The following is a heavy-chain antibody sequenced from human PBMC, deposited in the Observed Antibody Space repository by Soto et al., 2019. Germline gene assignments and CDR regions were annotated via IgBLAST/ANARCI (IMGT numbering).Heavy chain of an antibody. CDR3: ARAGKVCGGSCYSEYYYYYMDV. J-gene: IGHJ6*03. Sequence: SETLSLTCAVYGGSFSGYYWIWIRQPPGKGLEWIGEINHSGSTNYNPSLKSRVTISVDTSKNQFSLKLSSVTAADTAVYYCARAGKVCGGSCYSEYYYYYMDVWGKGTTVTVSS. V-gene: IGHV4-34*01. CDR2: INHSGST. D-gene: IGHD2-15*01. CDR1: GGSFSGYY.